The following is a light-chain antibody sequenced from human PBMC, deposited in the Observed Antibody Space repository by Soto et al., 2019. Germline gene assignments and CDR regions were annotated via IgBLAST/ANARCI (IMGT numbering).Light chain of an antibody. CDR3: HQYNSSPLT. V-gene: IGKV3-20*01. CDR1: QSMSTNY. Sequence: EIVLAQSPDTLSLSPGERATLSCRTSQSMSTNYFAWYQQKSGQPPSLLIYGASIRATGIPDRFSGSGSGTDFTLTISRLEPEDFAVYYCHQYNSSPLTFGGGAKVEIK. CDR2: GAS. J-gene: IGKJ4*01.